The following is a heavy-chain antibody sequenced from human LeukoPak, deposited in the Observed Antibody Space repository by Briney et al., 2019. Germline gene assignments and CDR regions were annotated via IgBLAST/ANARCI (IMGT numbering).Heavy chain of an antibody. CDR1: GGSFSGYY. CDR2: INHSGST. J-gene: IGHJ5*02. V-gene: IGHV4-34*01. Sequence: PSETLSLTCAVYGGSFSGYYWSWIRQPPGKGLEWIGEINHSGSTNYNPSLKSRVTISVDTSKNQFSLKLSSVTAADTAVYYCARQAKWGRWFDPWGQGTLVTVSS. CDR3: ARQAKWGRWFDP. D-gene: IGHD1-26*01.